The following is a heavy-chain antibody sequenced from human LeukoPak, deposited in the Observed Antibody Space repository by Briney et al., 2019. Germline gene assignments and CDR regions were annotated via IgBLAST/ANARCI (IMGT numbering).Heavy chain of an antibody. J-gene: IGHJ4*02. Sequence: PGGSLRLSCAASGFSLTNYWMNWVRQAPGKGLVWVSRIRTDGHDTGYADSVKGRFTISRDNAKNTLYLQINSLRDEDTAVYYCARDLVAGSGSLDYWGQGTLVTVSS. D-gene: IGHD3-10*01. CDR2: IRTDGHDT. V-gene: IGHV3-74*01. CDR1: GFSLTNYW. CDR3: ARDLVAGSGSLDY.